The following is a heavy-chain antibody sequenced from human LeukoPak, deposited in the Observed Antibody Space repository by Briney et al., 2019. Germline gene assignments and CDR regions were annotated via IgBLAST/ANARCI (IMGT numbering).Heavy chain of an antibody. J-gene: IGHJ4*02. D-gene: IGHD1-20*01. CDR1: EFTFSSYA. CDR2: ILYDGSNK. CDR3: AKSRHPYNWNDEAFFDY. Sequence: GGSLRLSCAASEFTFSSYAMHWVRQAPGKGLEWVAVILYDGSNKKYADSVKGRFTISRDNSENTLYLQMNSLRAEDTAVYYWAKSRHPYNWNDEAFFDYWGQGTLVTVSS. V-gene: IGHV3-30*18.